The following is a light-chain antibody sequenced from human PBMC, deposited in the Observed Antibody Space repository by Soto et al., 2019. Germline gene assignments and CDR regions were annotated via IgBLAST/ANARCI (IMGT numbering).Light chain of an antibody. J-gene: IGKJ2*01. CDR2: AAS. V-gene: IGKV1-39*01. CDR3: QQSYSAPAT. Sequence: DIQMTQSPSSLSASIGDRATITCRASQSISSYLNWFQQKPGEAPKLLIQAASSLQSGVPSRFSGSGSGTDFTLTINSLQPEDFAVYYCQQSYSAPATFGQGTKVDIK. CDR1: QSISSY.